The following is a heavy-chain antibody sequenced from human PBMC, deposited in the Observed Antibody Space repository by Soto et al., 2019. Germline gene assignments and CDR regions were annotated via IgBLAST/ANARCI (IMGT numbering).Heavy chain of an antibody. J-gene: IGHJ6*03. CDR1: GATFSGYS. Sequence: EEQLVESGGGLVQPGGSLRLSCAASGATFSGYSMSWVRQAPGKGLEWVSFITNSSNTIYYADSVKGRLTISRDNAKNSLYLQMNSLRAEDTAVYYCARDYYMDVWGKGTTVTVSS. CDR2: ITNSSNTI. V-gene: IGHV3-48*01. CDR3: ARDYYMDV.